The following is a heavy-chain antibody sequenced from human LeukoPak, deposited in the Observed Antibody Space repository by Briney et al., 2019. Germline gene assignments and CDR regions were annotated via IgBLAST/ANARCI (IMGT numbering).Heavy chain of an antibody. CDR3: AREVTD. CDR2: ISWNGGSI. V-gene: IGHV3-9*01. CDR1: GFTFDDYA. D-gene: IGHD2-21*02. Sequence: GGSLRLSCAASGFTFDDYAMHWVRQAPGKGLEWVSGISWNGGSIEYADSVKGRFTISRDNSKSTLYLQMNSLRVEDTAVYYCAREVTDWGQGTLVSVSS. J-gene: IGHJ4*02.